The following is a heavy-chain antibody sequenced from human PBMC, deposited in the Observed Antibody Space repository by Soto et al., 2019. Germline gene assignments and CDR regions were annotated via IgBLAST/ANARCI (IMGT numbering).Heavy chain of an antibody. J-gene: IGHJ5*02. CDR3: ARGDDFSWFDP. D-gene: IGHD3-3*01. V-gene: IGHV3-48*02. Sequence: EVQLVESGGGLVQPGGSLRLSCAAAGFTFNKYSMNWVRQAPGRGLEWVSYISGSGYTTYYAVSVKGRFTISRDNAKNSLFLQMNSLRDEDTAFYYCARGDDFSWFDPWGQGTLVTVSS. CDR2: ISGSGYTT. CDR1: GFTFNKYS.